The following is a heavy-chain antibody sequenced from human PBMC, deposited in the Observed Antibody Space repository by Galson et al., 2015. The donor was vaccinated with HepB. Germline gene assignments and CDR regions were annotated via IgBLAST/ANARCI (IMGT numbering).Heavy chain of an antibody. CDR2: IIPIFRTP. CDR3: ARWAEYCSTANCYFPLDY. D-gene: IGHD2-2*01. CDR1: GGTFSNYA. V-gene: IGHV1-69*13. J-gene: IGHJ4*02. Sequence: SVKVSCKASGGTFSNYAFSWVRQAPGQGLEWMGVIIPIFRTPKYAQKFQGRVTITADESTTTVYMELSSLSSEDTAVYYCARWAEYCSTANCYFPLDYWGQGTLVTVSS.